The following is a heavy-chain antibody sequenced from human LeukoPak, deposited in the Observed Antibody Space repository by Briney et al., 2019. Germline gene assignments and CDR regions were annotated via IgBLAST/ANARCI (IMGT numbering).Heavy chain of an antibody. Sequence: PSQTLSLTCTVSGGSISSGDYYWSWIRQPPGKGLEWIAYMYYSGSTYYNPSLKSRVTMSADTSKNQLSLKLSSVTAADTAVYYCARHVASYGYVYYYYYMDVWGKGTTVTVSS. CDR3: ARHVASYGYVYYYYYMDV. CDR1: GGSISSGDYY. CDR2: MYYSGST. J-gene: IGHJ6*03. D-gene: IGHD5-18*01. V-gene: IGHV4-30-4*01.